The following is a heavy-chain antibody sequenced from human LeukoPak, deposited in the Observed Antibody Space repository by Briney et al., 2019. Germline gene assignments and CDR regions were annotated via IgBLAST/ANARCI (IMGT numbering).Heavy chain of an antibody. CDR2: ITTSDGNT. J-gene: IGHJ4*02. Sequence: GGSLRLSCAASGFTFSSYTMSWVRQAPGKGLEWVSTITTSDGNTYYADSVKGRFTVSRDNSKNTLFLQMNSLRAEDTAVYYCAKGAGYNYPYYFDYWGQGTLVTVSS. CDR1: GFTFSSYT. V-gene: IGHV3-23*01. CDR3: AKGAGYNYPYYFDY. D-gene: IGHD5-24*01.